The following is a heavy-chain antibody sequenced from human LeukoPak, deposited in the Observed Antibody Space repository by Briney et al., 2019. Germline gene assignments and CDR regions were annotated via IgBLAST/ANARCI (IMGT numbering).Heavy chain of an antibody. CDR1: GGSISSGDYY. CDR3: ARAVAARGVTDYYYYGMDV. Sequence: SKTLSLTCTVSGGSISSGDYYWSWIRQPPGKGLEWIGYIYYSGSTYYNPSLKSRVTISVDTSKNQFSLKLSSATAADTAVYYCARAVAARGVTDYYYYGMDVWGQGTTVTVSS. V-gene: IGHV4-30-4*01. CDR2: IYYSGST. J-gene: IGHJ6*02. D-gene: IGHD3-10*01.